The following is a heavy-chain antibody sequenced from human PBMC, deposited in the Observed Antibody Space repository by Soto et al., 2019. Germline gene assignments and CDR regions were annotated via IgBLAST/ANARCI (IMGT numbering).Heavy chain of an antibody. D-gene: IGHD2-2*01. CDR1: GGSFSGYY. Sequence: SETLSLTCAVYGGSFSGYYWSWIRQPPGKGLEWIGEINHSGNTNYNPFLKSRVTISVDTSKIQFSLKLSSVTAAVTAVFYFARGLRCSSTSCYSQHFDYCGQGTLVTVSS. CDR3: ARGLRCSSTSCYSQHFDY. J-gene: IGHJ4*02. V-gene: IGHV4-34*01. CDR2: INHSGNT.